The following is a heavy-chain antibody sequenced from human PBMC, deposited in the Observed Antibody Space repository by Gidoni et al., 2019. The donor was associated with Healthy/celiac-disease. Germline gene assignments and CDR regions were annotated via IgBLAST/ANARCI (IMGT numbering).Heavy chain of an antibody. Sequence: QVQLVQSGAEVKKPGASLKVSCKAAGGTFSSYAISWVRQAPVQGLEWMGRIIPILGIANYAQKFQVRVTITADKSTSTAYMALSSLRSEDTAVYYCSRGYSGYDYYYGMDVWGQGTTVTVSS. J-gene: IGHJ6*02. CDR1: GGTFSSYA. CDR2: IIPILGIA. CDR3: SRGYSGYDYYYGMDV. V-gene: IGHV1-69*04. D-gene: IGHD5-12*01.